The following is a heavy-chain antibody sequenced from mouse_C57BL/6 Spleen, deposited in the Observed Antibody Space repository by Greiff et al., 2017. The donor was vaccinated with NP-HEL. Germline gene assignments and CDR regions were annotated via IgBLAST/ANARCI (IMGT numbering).Heavy chain of an antibody. V-gene: IGHV1-55*01. CDR2: IYPGSGST. D-gene: IGHD1-1*01. Sequence: QVQLQQPGAELVKPGASVKMSCKASGYTFTSYWITWVKQRPGQGLEWIGDIYPGSGSTNYNEKFKSKATLTVDTSSSTAYMQLSSLTSEDSAVYYCARTRSATVEGGFDCWGTGTTVTVSS. J-gene: IGHJ2*01. CDR3: ARTRSATVEGGFDC. CDR1: GYTFTSYW.